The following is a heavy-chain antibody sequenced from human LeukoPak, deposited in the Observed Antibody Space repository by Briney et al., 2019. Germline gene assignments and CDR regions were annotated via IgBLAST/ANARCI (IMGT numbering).Heavy chain of an antibody. CDR3: AKEEEYGDYGPSPSYYFDY. V-gene: IGHV3-30*02. CDR2: IRYDGSNK. D-gene: IGHD4-17*01. CDR1: GFTFSSYG. Sequence: PGGSLRLSCAASGFTFSSYGMHWVRQAPGKGLEWVAFIRYDGSNKYYADSVKGRFTISRDNSKNTLYLQMNSLRAEDTAVYYCAKEEEYGDYGPSPSYYFDYWGQGTLVTVSS. J-gene: IGHJ4*02.